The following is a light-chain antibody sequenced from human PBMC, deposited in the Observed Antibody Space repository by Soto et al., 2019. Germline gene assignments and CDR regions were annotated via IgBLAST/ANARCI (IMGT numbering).Light chain of an antibody. Sequence: EMVLTQSPGTLSLSPGERATLSGRASRSLSSSYVVWYQQKPGQAPRLLIYAASRRATGIPDRFSGSGSATEYTLTVSRLEPEDFAVYYCQQQGTFGQGTKLEIK. CDR2: AAS. V-gene: IGKV3-20*01. CDR3: QQQGT. J-gene: IGKJ2*01. CDR1: RSLSSSY.